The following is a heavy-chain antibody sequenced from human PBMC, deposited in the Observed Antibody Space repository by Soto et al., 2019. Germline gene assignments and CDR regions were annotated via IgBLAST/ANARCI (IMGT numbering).Heavy chain of an antibody. V-gene: IGHV4-59*01. Sequence: SETLSLTCTVSGGSISSYYWSWIRQPPGKGLEWIGYIYYSGSTNYNPSLKSRVTISVDTSKNQFSLKLSSVTAADTAVYYCASTLYCSSTSCYEVDYWGQGTLVTVSS. CDR3: ASTLYCSSTSCYEVDY. CDR1: GGSISSYY. J-gene: IGHJ4*02. CDR2: IYYSGST. D-gene: IGHD2-2*01.